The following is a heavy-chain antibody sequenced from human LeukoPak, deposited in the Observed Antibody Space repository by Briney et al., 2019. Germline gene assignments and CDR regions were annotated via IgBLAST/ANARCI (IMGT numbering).Heavy chain of an antibody. D-gene: IGHD6-13*01. CDR1: GYTLTELS. J-gene: IGHJ6*03. CDR3: ARDGAYSSSWYLDYYCYMDV. CDR2: FDPEDGET. V-gene: IGHV1-24*01. Sequence: ASVTVSCKVSGYTLTELSMHWVRQAPGKGLEWMGGFDPEDGETIYAQKFQGRVTITADESTSTAYMELSSLRSEDTAVYYCARDGAYSSSWYLDYYCYMDVWGKGTTVTVSS.